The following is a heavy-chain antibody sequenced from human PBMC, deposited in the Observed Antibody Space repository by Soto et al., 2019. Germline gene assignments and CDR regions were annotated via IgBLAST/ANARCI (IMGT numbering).Heavy chain of an antibody. J-gene: IGHJ4*02. Sequence: GGSLRLSCGASGFRLIPYWMSRVRQAPRKGLEWVSAISGSGVTTYYADSVKGRFTISRDNSKNTLYLQMNSLTAEDTAVYYCAKEFNRVYIFGSAYWGQGTLVTVSS. CDR2: ISGSGVTT. CDR3: AKEFNRVYIFGSAY. V-gene: IGHV3-23*01. CDR1: GFRLIPYW. D-gene: IGHD5-18*01.